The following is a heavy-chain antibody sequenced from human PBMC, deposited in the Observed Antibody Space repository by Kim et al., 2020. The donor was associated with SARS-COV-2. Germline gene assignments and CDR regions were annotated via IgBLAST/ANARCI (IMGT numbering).Heavy chain of an antibody. J-gene: IGHJ6*02. D-gene: IGHD2-15*01. Sequence: GGSLRLSCAASGFVFSSYEMNWVRQAPGKGLEWVSYISYSGSDTQYADSVKGRFIISRDNAKSSLFLHMNSLRAEDTAVYYCARWYCSGSPCSGHSHYGMDVWGQGTTVAVSS. CDR2: ISYSGSDT. CDR3: ARWYCSGSPCSGHSHYGMDV. CDR1: GFVFSSYE. V-gene: IGHV3-48*03.